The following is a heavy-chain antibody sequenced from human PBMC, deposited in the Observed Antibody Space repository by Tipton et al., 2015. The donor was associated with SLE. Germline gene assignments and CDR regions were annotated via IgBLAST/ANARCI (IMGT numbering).Heavy chain of an antibody. J-gene: IGHJ4*02. CDR2: VYYTGST. CDR3: VRGGYSYYFDY. Sequence: TLSLTCTVSGASISYYYWSWIRQSPEKGLEWIGYVYYTGSTNYNPSLKSRVTISVDTSKNQFSLKLSSVTAADTAVYYCVRGGYSYYFDYWGQGTLVTVSS. CDR1: GASISYYY. V-gene: IGHV4-59*01. D-gene: IGHD2-2*02.